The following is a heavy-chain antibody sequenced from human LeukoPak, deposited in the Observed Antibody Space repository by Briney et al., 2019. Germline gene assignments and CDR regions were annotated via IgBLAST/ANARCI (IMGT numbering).Heavy chain of an antibody. J-gene: IGHJ4*02. Sequence: PGGSLRLSCAASGFTFSSYGMSWVRQAPGKGLEWVSAISGSGGSTYYADSVKGRFTISRDNSKNTLYLQMNSLRAEDTAVYYCARDYGSGSPIDYWGQGTLVTVSS. V-gene: IGHV3-23*01. D-gene: IGHD3-10*01. CDR2: ISGSGGST. CDR3: ARDYGSGSPIDY. CDR1: GFTFSSYG.